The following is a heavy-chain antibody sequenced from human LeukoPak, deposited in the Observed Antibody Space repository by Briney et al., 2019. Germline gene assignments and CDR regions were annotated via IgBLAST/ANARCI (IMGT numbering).Heavy chain of an antibody. J-gene: IGHJ4*02. CDR1: GFTFSSSA. CDR3: AKVDQWPSDS. V-gene: IGHV3-23*01. D-gene: IGHD6-19*01. CDR2: IGGSGTNT. Sequence: PGGSLRLSCAASGFTFSSSAMSWVRQAPGKGLEWVSAIGGSGTNTYYADSVKGRFSISRDSSKNTVYLQMNSLRADDTAVYYCAKVDQWPSDSWGQGTLVTVSS.